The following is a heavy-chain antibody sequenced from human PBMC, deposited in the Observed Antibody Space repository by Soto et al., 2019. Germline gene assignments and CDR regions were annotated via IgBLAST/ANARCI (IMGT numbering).Heavy chain of an antibody. CDR3: ARLVYDTRLNYMYFDF. V-gene: IGHV4-4*02. J-gene: IGHJ4*02. CDR1: GVSLTSGNW. Sequence: QVKLQESGPGLATPSGTLSLTCAVSGVSLTSGNWWTWVRQSPQRGLECIGEIFHDGTANYYPSFERRVAMSVDTSRNQFSLKLTSVTAADTAVYFCARLVYDTRLNYMYFDFWGPGTLVTVSS. CDR2: IFHDGTA. D-gene: IGHD3-10*01.